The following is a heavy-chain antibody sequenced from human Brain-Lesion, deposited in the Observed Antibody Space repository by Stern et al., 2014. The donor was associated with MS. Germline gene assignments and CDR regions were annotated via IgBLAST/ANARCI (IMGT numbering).Heavy chain of an antibody. CDR3: ATLSPGAGGNYYRHFDY. D-gene: IGHD1-26*01. CDR2: FDPEDGET. Sequence: QVQLVQSGAEVKKPGASVKVSCKVSGYTLTELSMHWVRQAPRQGLERMGGFDPEDGETIYAQKFQGRVTMTEDTSTDTAYMELSSLRSEDTAVYYCATLSPGAGGNYYRHFDYWGQGTLVTVSS. V-gene: IGHV1-24*01. J-gene: IGHJ4*02. CDR1: GYTLTELS.